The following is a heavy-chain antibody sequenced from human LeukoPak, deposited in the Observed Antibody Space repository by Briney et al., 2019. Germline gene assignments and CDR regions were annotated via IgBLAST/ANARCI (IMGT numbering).Heavy chain of an antibody. V-gene: IGHV3-74*01. CDR2: INSDGSST. CDR1: RFTLSSYW. J-gene: IGHJ3*02. Sequence: GGSLRLSCAASRFTLSSYWMHWVRHAPGKGLVWVSRINSDGSSTTYADSVKGRFTISRDNAKSTLYLQMNSLRAEDTAVYYCARTIGSKNAFDIWGQGTMVTVSS. CDR3: ARTIGSKNAFDI. D-gene: IGHD1-26*01.